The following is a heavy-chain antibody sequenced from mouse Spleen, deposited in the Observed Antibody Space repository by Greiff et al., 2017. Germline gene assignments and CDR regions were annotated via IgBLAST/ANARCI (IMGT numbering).Heavy chain of an antibody. CDR1: GFTFSSYA. CDR3: ARHSLNDCDAWFAY. D-gene: IGHD2-4*01. CDR2: ISSGGGNT. Sequence: DVHLVESGGGLVKLGGSLKLSCAASGFTFSSYAMSWVRQTPEKRLEWVATISSGGGNTYYPDSLNGRFTISRDNAKNTLYLQMSSLKSEDTAMYYCARHSLNDCDAWFAYWGQGTLVTVSA. V-gene: IGHV5-9-3*01. J-gene: IGHJ3*01.